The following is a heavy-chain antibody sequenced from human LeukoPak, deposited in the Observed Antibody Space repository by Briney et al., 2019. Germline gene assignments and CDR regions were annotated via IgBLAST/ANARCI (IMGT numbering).Heavy chain of an antibody. J-gene: IGHJ5*02. CDR2: IGSSGSAT. Sequence: GGSLRLSCAASGFTFSSNAMNWVRQGPGKGLEWVAAIGSSGSATYYADSVKGRFTISRDNSKNTLYLQMNSLRAGDTALYYCAKDGGAGFDPWGQGTLVTVSS. CDR3: AKDGGAGFDP. V-gene: IGHV3-23*01. CDR1: GFTFSSNA. D-gene: IGHD3-16*01.